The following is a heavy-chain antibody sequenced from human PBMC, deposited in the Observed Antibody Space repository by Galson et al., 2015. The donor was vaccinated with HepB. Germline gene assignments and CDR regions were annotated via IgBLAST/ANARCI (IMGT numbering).Heavy chain of an antibody. D-gene: IGHD5-18*01. CDR3: ARGNGYSYGSLRYYGMDV. V-gene: IGHV1-69*13. CDR1: GGTFSSYA. CDR2: IIPIFGTA. J-gene: IGHJ6*02. Sequence: SVKVSCKASGGTFSSYAISWVRQAPGQGLEWMGGIIPIFGTANYAQKFQGRVTITADESTSTAYMELSSLRSEDTAVYYCARGNGYSYGSLRYYGMDVWGQGTTVTVSS.